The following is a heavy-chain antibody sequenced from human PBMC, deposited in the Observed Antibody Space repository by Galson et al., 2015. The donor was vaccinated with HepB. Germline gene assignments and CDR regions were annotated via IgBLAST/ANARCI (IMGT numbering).Heavy chain of an antibody. V-gene: IGHV3-30*04. CDR3: AKDYEPQLVR. CDR2: ISYDGSNK. D-gene: IGHD6-13*01. CDR1: GFTFSSYA. Sequence: SLRLSCAASGFTFSSYALHWVRQAPGKGLEWVAVISYDGSNKYYADSVKGRFTISRDNSKNTLYLQMNSLRAEDTAVYYCAKDYEPQLVRWGQGTLVTVSS. J-gene: IGHJ4*02.